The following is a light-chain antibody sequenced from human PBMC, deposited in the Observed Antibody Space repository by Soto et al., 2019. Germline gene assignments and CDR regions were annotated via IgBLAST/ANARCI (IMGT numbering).Light chain of an antibody. V-gene: IGLV2-8*01. CDR1: SSDVGGYNY. CDR3: SSFAGSNNLL. J-gene: IGLJ2*01. Sequence: QSVLTQPPSASGSPGQSVTISCTGTSSDVGGYNYVSWYQQHPGKAPKLMIYGVNKRPSGVPDRFSGSKSGNTASLTVSGLQAEDEADYYCSSFAGSNNLLFGGGTKVTVL. CDR2: GVN.